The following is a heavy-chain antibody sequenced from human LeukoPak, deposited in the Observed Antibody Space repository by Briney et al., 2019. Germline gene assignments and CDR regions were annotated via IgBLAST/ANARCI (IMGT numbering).Heavy chain of an antibody. J-gene: IGHJ4*02. CDR2: ISSSGSTI. CDR1: GFTFSDYY. D-gene: IGHD3-10*01. CDR3: ARWVRGVKGAVYFDY. V-gene: IGHV3-11*04. Sequence: PGGSLRLSCAASGFTFSDYYMSWSRQAPGKGLEWVSYISSSGSTIYYADSVKGRFTISRDNAKNSLYLQMNSLRAEDTAAYYCARWVRGVKGAVYFDYWGQGTLVTVSS.